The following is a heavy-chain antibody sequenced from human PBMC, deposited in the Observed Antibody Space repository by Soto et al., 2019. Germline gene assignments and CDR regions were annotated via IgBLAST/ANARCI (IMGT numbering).Heavy chain of an antibody. V-gene: IGHV3-21*06. J-gene: IGHJ6*02. CDR2: ISATSLYI. CDR1: GFTFETSS. CDR3: ARDLGGGAHYGMDV. D-gene: IGHD3-16*01. Sequence: EVKLVQSGGGLVKPGGSLRLSCAASGFTFETSSINCLRQTPGKGLEWVASISATSLYIYYADSVRGRFTISRENAKNTVFLQMDGLTAADTAIYFCARDLGGGAHYGMDVWGQGTTVTVSS.